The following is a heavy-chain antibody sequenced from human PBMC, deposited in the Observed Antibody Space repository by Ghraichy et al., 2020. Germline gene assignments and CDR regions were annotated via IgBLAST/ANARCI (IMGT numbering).Heavy chain of an antibody. Sequence: SETLSLTCTVSGGSISSYYWNWIRQPPGKGLEWIGRIYYSGSTNYNPSLESRVTISVDTSKNQFSLKLSSVTAADTAVYYCAREGRLSAVAGTGYYYYGMDVWGQGTTVTVSS. V-gene: IGHV4-59*01. CDR2: IYYSGST. CDR1: GGSISSYY. J-gene: IGHJ6*02. CDR3: AREGRLSAVAGTGYYYYGMDV. D-gene: IGHD6-19*01.